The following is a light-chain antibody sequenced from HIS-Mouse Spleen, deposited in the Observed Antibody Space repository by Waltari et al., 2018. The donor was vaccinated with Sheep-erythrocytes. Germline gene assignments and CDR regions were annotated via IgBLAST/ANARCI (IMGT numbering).Light chain of an antibody. Sequence: DIVMTQSPDSLAVSLGERATINCKSSQSVLYSSNNKNYLAWYQQKTVQPPKLLIYWASTRESGVPDRFSGSGSGTDFTLTISSLQAEDVAVYYCQQYYSTLLTFGGGTKVEIK. CDR2: WAS. CDR1: QSVLYSSNNKNY. CDR3: QQYYSTLLT. V-gene: IGKV4-1*01. J-gene: IGKJ4*01.